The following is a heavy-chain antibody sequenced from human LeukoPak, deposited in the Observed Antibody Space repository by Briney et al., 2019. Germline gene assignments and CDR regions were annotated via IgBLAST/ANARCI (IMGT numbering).Heavy chain of an antibody. J-gene: IGHJ4*02. V-gene: IGHV3-21*06. D-gene: IGHD5-18*01. CDR2: ITSTSDYI. Sequence: NSGGSLRLSCAASGFTFSSYSMSWVRQAPGKGLEWVSSITSTSDYIYYADSVKGRFTISRDNARNSPYLQINSLRPEDTAVYYCAREGYSYGLSYSYHFDYWGQGVLVTVSA. CDR1: GFTFSSYS. CDR3: AREGYSYGLSYSYHFDY.